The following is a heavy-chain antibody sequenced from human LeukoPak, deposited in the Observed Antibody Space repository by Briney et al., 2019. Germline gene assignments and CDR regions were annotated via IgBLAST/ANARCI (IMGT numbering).Heavy chain of an antibody. CDR3: ARALLYDYVWGSYRAFVY. CDR2: ISAYNGNT. CDR1: GYTFTSYG. Sequence: GASVKVSCKASGYTFTSYGISWVRQAPGQGLEWMGWISAYNGNTNYAQKLQGRVTMTTDTSTSTVYMELRSLRSDDTAVYYCARALLYDYVWGSYRAFVYWGQGTLVTVSS. D-gene: IGHD3-16*02. V-gene: IGHV1-18*01. J-gene: IGHJ4*02.